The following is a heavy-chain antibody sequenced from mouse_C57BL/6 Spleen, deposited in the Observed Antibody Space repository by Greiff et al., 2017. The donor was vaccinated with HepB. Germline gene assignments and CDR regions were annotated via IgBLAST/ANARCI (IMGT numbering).Heavy chain of an antibody. J-gene: IGHJ2*01. Sequence: VQLQQSGPELVKPGASVKLSCKASGYTFTDYNMHWVKQSHGKSLEWIGYINPNNGGTSYNQKFKGKATLTVNKSSSTADMELRSLTSEDSAVYYCARYGWVLPVYFDYWGQGTTLTVSS. CDR3: ARYGWVLPVYFDY. CDR2: INPNNGGT. CDR1: GYTFTDYN. V-gene: IGHV1-22*01. D-gene: IGHD2-3*01.